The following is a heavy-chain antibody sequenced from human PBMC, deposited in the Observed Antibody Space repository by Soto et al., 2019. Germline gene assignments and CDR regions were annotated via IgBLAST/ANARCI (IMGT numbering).Heavy chain of an antibody. CDR3: ARDYDFWSGPV. Sequence: VQVLESGGDLVQPGGSLRLSCAVSGFTFSSYAMNWVRQAPGKGLEWVSGLSGSSNNTYYADSVKGRFTVSRNNSNKPLYLQMNSLRADDTAVYYCARDYDFWSGPVWGQGTTVTVSS. D-gene: IGHD3-3*01. J-gene: IGHJ6*02. V-gene: IGHV3-23*01. CDR1: GFTFSSYA. CDR2: LSGSSNNT.